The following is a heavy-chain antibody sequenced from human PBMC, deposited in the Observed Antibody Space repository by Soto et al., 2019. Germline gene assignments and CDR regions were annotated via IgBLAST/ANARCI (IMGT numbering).Heavy chain of an antibody. J-gene: IGHJ4*02. CDR3: AKDWNDVFDY. D-gene: IGHD1-1*01. CDR2: ISYDGSNK. V-gene: IGHV3-30*18. Sequence: QVQLVESGGGVVQPGRSLRLSCAASGFTFSSYGMHWVRQAPGKGLEWVAVISYDGSNKYYADSVKGRFTISRDNSKNTLYLQMNILRAEDTAVYYCAKDWNDVFDYWGQGTLVTVSS. CDR1: GFTFSSYG.